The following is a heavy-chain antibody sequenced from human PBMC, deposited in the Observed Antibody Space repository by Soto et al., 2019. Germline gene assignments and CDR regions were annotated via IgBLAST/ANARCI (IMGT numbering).Heavy chain of an antibody. CDR1: GFTFSSYS. J-gene: IGHJ3*02. V-gene: IGHV3-21*01. CDR3: ARDKDDKKAWEAFDI. D-gene: IGHD1-26*01. Sequence: EVQLVESGGGLVKPGGSLRLSCAASGFTFSSYSMNWVRQAPGKGLEWVSSISSSSSYIYYADSVKGRFTISRDNAKNSLYLQMNSLRAEDTAVYYCARDKDDKKAWEAFDIWGQGTMVTVSS. CDR2: ISSSSSYI.